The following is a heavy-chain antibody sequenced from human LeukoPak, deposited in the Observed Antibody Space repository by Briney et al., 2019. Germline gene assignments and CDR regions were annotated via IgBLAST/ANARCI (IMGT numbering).Heavy chain of an antibody. V-gene: IGHV1-2*04. CDR3: ARGHSFGVVLDAFDI. CDR2: INPNSGGT. CDR1: GYTFTGYY. D-gene: IGHD3-3*01. J-gene: IGHJ3*02. Sequence: ASVKVSCKASGYTFTGYYMHWVRQAPGQGLEWMGWINPNSGGTNYAQKFQGWVTMTRDTSISTAYMELSRLRSDDTAVYYCARGHSFGVVLDAFDIWGQGTMVTVSS.